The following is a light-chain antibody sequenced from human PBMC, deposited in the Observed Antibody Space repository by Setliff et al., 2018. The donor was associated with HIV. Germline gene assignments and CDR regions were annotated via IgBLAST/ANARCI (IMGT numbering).Light chain of an antibody. CDR2: DVS. V-gene: IGLV2-14*03. CDR1: SSDVGAYNY. CDR3: SSSRSSTIEV. Sequence: QSVLTQPASVSGSPGQSITISCTGTSSDVGAYNYVSWYQQHPGKVPKLMIYDVSNRPSGVSNRFSGSKSGNTASLTISGLQAEDEADYYCSSSRSSTIEVFGTGTKVTVL. J-gene: IGLJ1*01.